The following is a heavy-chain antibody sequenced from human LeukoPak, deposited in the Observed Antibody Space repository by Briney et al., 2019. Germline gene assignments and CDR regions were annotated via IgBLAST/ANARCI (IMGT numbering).Heavy chain of an antibody. Sequence: GGSLRLSCAASGFTFSSYAMSWVRQAPGKGLEWVSGISGSGGSTYYADSVKGRFTISRDNAKNSLYLQMNSLRAEDTAVYYCARGLHFRVYDSSDYYPYWGQGTLVTVSS. V-gene: IGHV3-23*01. CDR1: GFTFSSYA. J-gene: IGHJ4*02. CDR3: ARGLHFRVYDSSDYYPY. D-gene: IGHD3-22*01. CDR2: ISGSGGST.